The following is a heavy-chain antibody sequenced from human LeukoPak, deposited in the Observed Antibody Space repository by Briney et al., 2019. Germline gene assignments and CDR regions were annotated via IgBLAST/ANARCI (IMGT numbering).Heavy chain of an antibody. V-gene: IGHV4-59*08. CDR2: IYYSGST. CDR1: GGSISSYY. Sequence: SETLSLTCTVSGGSISSYYWSWIRQPPGKGLEWIGYIYYSGSTNYNPSLKSRVTISVDTSKNQFFLKLSSATAADTAVYYCARLGDEAFDYWGQGTLVTVSS. D-gene: IGHD2-21*02. CDR3: ARLGDEAFDY. J-gene: IGHJ4*02.